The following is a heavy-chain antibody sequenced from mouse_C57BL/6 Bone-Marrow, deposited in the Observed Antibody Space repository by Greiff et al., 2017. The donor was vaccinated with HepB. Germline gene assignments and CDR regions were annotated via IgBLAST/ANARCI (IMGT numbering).Heavy chain of an antibody. Sequence: EVKLVESGGGLVKPGGSLKLSCAASGFTFSSYAMSWVRQTPEKRLEWVATISDGGSYTYYPDNVKGRFTISRDNAKNNLYLQMSHLKSEDTAMYYCARDNYGRVFYWYFDVWGTGTTVTVSS. CDR3: ARDNYGRVFYWYFDV. CDR2: ISDGGSYT. CDR1: GFTFSSYA. V-gene: IGHV5-4*01. D-gene: IGHD1-1*01. J-gene: IGHJ1*03.